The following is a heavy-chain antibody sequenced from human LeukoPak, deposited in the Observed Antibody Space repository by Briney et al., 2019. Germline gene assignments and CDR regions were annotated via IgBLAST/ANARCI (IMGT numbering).Heavy chain of an antibody. V-gene: IGHV3-30-3*01. CDR1: GFSFSSTS. CDR3: AKDNSHWLFDY. CDR2: ISSTGNIK. J-gene: IGHJ4*02. Sequence: GGSLRLSCAASGFSFSSTSMHWVRQAPGKGLEWVAVISSTGNIKNFADSVKGRFTISRDNSKNTLYLQMNTLRAEDTSFYYCAKDNSHWLFDYWGRGTLVTVSS. D-gene: IGHD1-1*01.